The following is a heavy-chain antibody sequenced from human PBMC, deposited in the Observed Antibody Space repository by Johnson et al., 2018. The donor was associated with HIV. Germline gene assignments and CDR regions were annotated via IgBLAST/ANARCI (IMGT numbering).Heavy chain of an antibody. CDR2: IRYDGTSE. CDR1: GFTFSSYG. CDR3: AFIEYSSLDAFDI. J-gene: IGHJ3*02. V-gene: IGHV3-30*02. Sequence: QVQLVESGGSVVRPGGSLRLSCAASGFTFSSYGMHWVRQAPGKGLEWVAFIRYDGTSEYYADSVKGRFTISRDNSKNTLSLQMNSLRAEDTAVYYCAFIEYSSLDAFDIWGQGTMVTVSS. D-gene: IGHD6-6*01.